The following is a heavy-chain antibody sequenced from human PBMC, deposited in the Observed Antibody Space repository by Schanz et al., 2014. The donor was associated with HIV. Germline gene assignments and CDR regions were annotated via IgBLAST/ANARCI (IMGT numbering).Heavy chain of an antibody. CDR2: ISWNSGSR. J-gene: IGHJ5*02. V-gene: IGHV3-9*01. CDR1: GFFLDDYA. CDR3: AKSDWLDP. Sequence: EVQLVESGGGLVQPGRSLRLSCATSGFFLDDYAMHWVRQAPGKGLEWVSGISWNSGSRGYAESVKGRFTISRDNAKNSLYLQMNSLRVDDTAIYYCAKSDWLDPWGQGTVVTVSS.